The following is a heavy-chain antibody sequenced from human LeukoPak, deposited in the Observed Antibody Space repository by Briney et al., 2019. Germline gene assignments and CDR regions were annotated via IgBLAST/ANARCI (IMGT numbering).Heavy chain of an antibody. V-gene: IGHV3-7*01. CDR3: ARDRSRFYY. Sequence: GGSLRLSCAASGLTFSNYWMSWVRQAPGKGLEWVANIKEDGNEKSYVDSVKGRFTISRDNAKKSLYLQMNSLRAEDTAVYYCARDRSRFYYWGQGTPVTVSS. CDR1: GLTFSNYW. J-gene: IGHJ4*02. D-gene: IGHD2-2*01. CDR2: IKEDGNEK.